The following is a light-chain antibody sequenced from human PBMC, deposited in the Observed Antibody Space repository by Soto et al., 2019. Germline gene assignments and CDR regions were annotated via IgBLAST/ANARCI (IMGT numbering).Light chain of an antibody. Sequence: EIVMTQSPGTLSLSPGEGATLSCRASRSVNSNYLAWYQQKPGQAPSLLTYGASSRATDVPDRFSASWSGTDFALTIGSLESEDVAVYFCPQYNSSPLTFGGGTKVEI. CDR2: GAS. CDR3: PQYNSSPLT. J-gene: IGKJ4*01. CDR1: RSVNSNY. V-gene: IGKV3-20*01.